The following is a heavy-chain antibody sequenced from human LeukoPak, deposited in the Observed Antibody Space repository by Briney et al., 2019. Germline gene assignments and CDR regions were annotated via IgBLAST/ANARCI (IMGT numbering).Heavy chain of an antibody. CDR3: ARQTGSGLFILP. CDR1: GGSISSNTYY. Sequence: SETLSLTCTVSGGSISSNTYYWGWIRQPPGKGLEWIGSINYSGNTYYNPSLKSRVIISIDTSKNQFSLRLTSVTAADTAVYYCARQTGSGLFILPGGQGTLVTVSS. D-gene: IGHD3/OR15-3a*01. CDR2: INYSGNT. V-gene: IGHV4-39*01. J-gene: IGHJ4*02.